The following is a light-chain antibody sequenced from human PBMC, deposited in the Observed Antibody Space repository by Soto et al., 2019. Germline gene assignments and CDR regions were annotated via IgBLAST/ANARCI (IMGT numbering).Light chain of an antibody. CDR1: QSVTTY. J-gene: IGKJ4*01. CDR3: LQRSNWPQLLS. Sequence: EILLTQSPVTLALSPGERATLSCRASQSVTTYLAWYQQKPGQAPRLLIYDASSRATGIPARLSGSGSGTDFTLTISSLEPEDFAFYYCLQRSNWPQLLSFGGGTKVDIK. V-gene: IGKV3-11*01. CDR2: DAS.